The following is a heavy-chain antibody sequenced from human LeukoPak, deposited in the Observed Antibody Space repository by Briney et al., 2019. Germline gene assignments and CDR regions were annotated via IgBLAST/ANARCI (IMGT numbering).Heavy chain of an antibody. CDR1: GGSISSGDYY. V-gene: IGHV4-30-4*01. CDR3: ARDRVVYCSSTSCSKRGNYYYYYGMDV. J-gene: IGHJ6*02. Sequence: PSETLSLTCTVSGGSISSGDYYWSWIRQPPGKGLEWIGYIYYSGSTYYNPSLKSRVTISVDTSKNQFSLKLSSVTAADTAVYYCARDRVVYCSSTSCSKRGNYYYYYGMDVWGQGTTVTVSS. D-gene: IGHD2-2*01. CDR2: IYYSGST.